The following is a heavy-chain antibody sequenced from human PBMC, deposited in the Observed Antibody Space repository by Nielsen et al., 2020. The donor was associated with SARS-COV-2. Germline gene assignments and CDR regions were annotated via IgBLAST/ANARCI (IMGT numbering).Heavy chain of an antibody. V-gene: IGHV4-59*08. Sequence: SETLSLTCTVSSGSISSYYWSWFRQPPGQGLEWIGYVSYSGSTDSNPSLKSRVTISVDTSKNQFSLKLSSVTAADTAVYYCARGIPVAPRVVNWFDPWGQGTLVTVSS. CDR3: ARGIPVAPRVVNWFDP. J-gene: IGHJ5*02. D-gene: IGHD6-19*01. CDR2: VSYSGST. CDR1: SGSISSYY.